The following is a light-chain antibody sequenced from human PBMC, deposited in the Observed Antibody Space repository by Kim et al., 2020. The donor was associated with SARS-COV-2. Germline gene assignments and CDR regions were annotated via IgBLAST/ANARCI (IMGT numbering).Light chain of an antibody. CDR1: QSISSW. V-gene: IGKV1-5*03. Sequence: ASAGDRVTITCRASQSISSWLAWYQQKPGKAPKLLIYKASSLESGVPSRFSGSGSGTEFTLTISSLQPDDFATYYCQQYNGYSWTFGQGTKVDIK. J-gene: IGKJ1*01. CDR2: KAS. CDR3: QQYNGYSWT.